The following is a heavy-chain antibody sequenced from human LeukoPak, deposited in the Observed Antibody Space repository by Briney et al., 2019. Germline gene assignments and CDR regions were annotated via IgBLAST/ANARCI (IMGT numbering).Heavy chain of an antibody. Sequence: KASETLSLTCAVSGGSISSNNWWGWVRQPPGKGLEWIGEIYHSGSPNYNPSLKSRVTISVDKSRNHFSLNLSSVTAADTAVYYCARVNINNWHSCDFLGQGTLVTVSS. D-gene: IGHD1-1*01. CDR1: GGSISSNNW. J-gene: IGHJ4*02. CDR2: IYHSGSP. CDR3: ARVNINNWHSCDF. V-gene: IGHV4-4*02.